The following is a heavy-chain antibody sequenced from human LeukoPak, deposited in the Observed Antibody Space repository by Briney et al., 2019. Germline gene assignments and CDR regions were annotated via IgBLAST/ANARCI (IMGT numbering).Heavy chain of an antibody. J-gene: IGHJ4*02. CDR1: GLTFSSYW. CDR2: INSDGSYT. D-gene: IGHD3-10*01. V-gene: IGHV3-74*01. Sequence: GGSLRLSCAASGLTFSSYWMHWVRQAPGKGLAWVSRINSDGSYTSYADSVKGRFTISRDNAENTVYLQMNSLRVEDTAVYYCGRRPSGYVGNWGQGTLVTVSS. CDR3: GRRPSGYVGN.